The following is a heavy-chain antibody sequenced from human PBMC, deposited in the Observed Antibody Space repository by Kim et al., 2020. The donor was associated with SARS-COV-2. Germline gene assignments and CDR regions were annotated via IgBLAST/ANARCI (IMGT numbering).Heavy chain of an antibody. V-gene: IGHV5-10-1*01. J-gene: IGHJ6*02. CDR3: AVLGADYGDYRGGSYYYYGMDV. CDR2: IDPSDSYT. Sequence: GESLKISCKGSGYSFTSYWISWVRQMPGKGLEWMGRIDPSDSYTNYSPSFQGHVTISADKSISTAYLQWSSLKASDTAMYYCAVLGADYGDYRGGSYYYYGMDVWGQGTTVTVSS. CDR1: GYSFTSYW. D-gene: IGHD4-17*01.